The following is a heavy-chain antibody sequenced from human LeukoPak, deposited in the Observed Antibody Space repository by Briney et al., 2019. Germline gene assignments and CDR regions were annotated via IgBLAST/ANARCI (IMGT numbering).Heavy chain of an antibody. Sequence: SETLSLTCAVYGGSFSGYYWSWIRQPPGKGLEWIGEINHSGSTNYNPSLKSRVTISVDTSKNQFSLKLSSVTAADTAVYYCARGRYGSGSYLFDYWGQGTLVTVSS. D-gene: IGHD3-10*01. J-gene: IGHJ4*02. CDR3: ARGRYGSGSYLFDY. CDR2: INHSGST. CDR1: GGSFSGYY. V-gene: IGHV4-34*01.